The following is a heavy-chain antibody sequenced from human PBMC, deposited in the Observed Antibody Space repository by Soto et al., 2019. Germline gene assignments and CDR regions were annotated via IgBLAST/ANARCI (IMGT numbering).Heavy chain of an antibody. V-gene: IGHV3-33*01. CDR2: IWYDGSNK. D-gene: IGHD6-19*01. Sequence: GGSLRLSCAASGFTFTSYGMHWVRQAAGRGLEWVAVIWYDGSNKYYADSVKGRFTISRDNSKNTLYLQMNSLRAEDTAVYYCARGRQSGWYLGYFDYWGQGTLVTVSS. J-gene: IGHJ4*02. CDR3: ARGRQSGWYLGYFDY. CDR1: GFTFTSYG.